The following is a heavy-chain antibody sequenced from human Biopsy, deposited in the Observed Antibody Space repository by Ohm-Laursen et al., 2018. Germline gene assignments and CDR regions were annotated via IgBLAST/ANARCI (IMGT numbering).Heavy chain of an antibody. CDR3: AKDLRNNNWGVEN. Sequence: SLRLSCAAAGFTFNTYSMDWVRQAPGKGLEWVSYISTNGNTIYYVDSVKGRFTISRDNAKNTLYLQMNNLRAEDTAVFYCAKDLRNNNWGVENWGQGTLVTVSS. J-gene: IGHJ4*02. D-gene: IGHD7-27*01. CDR1: GFTFNTYS. V-gene: IGHV3-48*01. CDR2: ISTNGNTI.